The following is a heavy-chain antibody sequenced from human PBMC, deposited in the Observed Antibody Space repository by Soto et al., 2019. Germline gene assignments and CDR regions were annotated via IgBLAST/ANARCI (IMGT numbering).Heavy chain of an antibody. Sequence: EEQLVESGGGLVQPGGSLRLSCAASGLTVGRNYMSWVRQAPGKGLEWVSVIYSGDNTYYADSVKGRFTISRDNSKNTLLLQMNSLRAEDTAVYYCARDRGGGYCTGTSCYALYMDVWGKGTTVTVSS. CDR1: GLTVGRNY. CDR2: IYSGDNT. CDR3: ARDRGGGYCTGTSCYALYMDV. V-gene: IGHV3-66*01. D-gene: IGHD2-2*01. J-gene: IGHJ6*04.